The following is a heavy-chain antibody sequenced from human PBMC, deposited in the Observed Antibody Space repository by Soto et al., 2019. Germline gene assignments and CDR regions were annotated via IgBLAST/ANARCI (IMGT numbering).Heavy chain of an antibody. J-gene: IGHJ4*02. CDR3: ARGKLSDYVWGSYRYHFDY. Sequence: SETLSLTCAVSGGSISSSSWWSWVRQPPGKGLEWIGEIYHTGNTNYNPSLESRVTISVDKSKNQFSLNLNSVTAADTAVYYCARGKLSDYVWGSYRYHFDYWGQGTVVTVSS. CDR2: IYHTGNT. D-gene: IGHD3-16*02. CDR1: GGSISSSSW. V-gene: IGHV4-4*02.